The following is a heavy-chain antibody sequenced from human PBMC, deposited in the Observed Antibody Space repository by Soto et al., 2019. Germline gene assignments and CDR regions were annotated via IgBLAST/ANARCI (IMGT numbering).Heavy chain of an antibody. CDR1: GYSFTSYW. J-gene: IGHJ6*02. CDR3: ARQLPYGGNSSYGMEV. Sequence: GESLKISCKGSGYSFTSYWIGWVRQMPGKGLEWMGIIYPGDSDIRYSPSFQGQVTISADKSISTAYLQWSGLKASDTAIYYCARQLPYGGNSSYGMEVWGQGTTVTVSS. V-gene: IGHV5-51*01. D-gene: IGHD2-21*01. CDR2: IYPGDSDI.